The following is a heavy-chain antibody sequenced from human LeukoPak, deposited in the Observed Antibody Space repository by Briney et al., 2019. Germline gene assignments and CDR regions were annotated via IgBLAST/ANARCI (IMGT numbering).Heavy chain of an antibody. J-gene: IGHJ6*02. V-gene: IGHV4-61*02. CDR1: GGSISSGSYY. CDR2: IYTSGST. Sequence: SQTLSLTCTVSGGSISSGSYYWSWIRQPAGKGLEWIGRIYTSGSTNYNPSLKSRVTISVDTSKNQFSLKLSSVTAADTAVYYCAREGDHYYYGMDVWGQGTTVTVSS. D-gene: IGHD1-26*01. CDR3: AREGDHYYYGMDV.